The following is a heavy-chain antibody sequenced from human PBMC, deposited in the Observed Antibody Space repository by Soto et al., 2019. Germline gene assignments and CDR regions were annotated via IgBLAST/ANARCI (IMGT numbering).Heavy chain of an antibody. CDR3: ASHNFFCGGDCNSSGMDV. D-gene: IGHD2-21*02. Sequence: VESLKISCQGSGYMFTNYWIEWVLEVSGGGLEWLGRIDPSDSYTKYNPSFQGHVTISADKSTSTAYLQWSSLRASDTAVYYCASHNFFCGGDCNSSGMDVWGQGTTVTVSS. CDR2: IDPSDSYT. V-gene: IGHV5-10-1*01. CDR1: GYMFTNYW. J-gene: IGHJ6*02.